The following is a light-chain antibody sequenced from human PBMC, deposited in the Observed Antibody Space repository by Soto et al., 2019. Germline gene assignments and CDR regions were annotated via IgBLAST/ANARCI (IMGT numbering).Light chain of an antibody. CDR3: SSFAGNNNLV. J-gene: IGLJ2*01. CDR2: EVS. CDR1: SSDVGGYNY. Sequence: QSALTQPPSASGSPGQSVTISCTGTSSDVGGYNYVSWYQQHPGKAPKLMISEVSKRPSGVPDRFSGSKSGNTASVTVSGLKAEDEADYYCSSFAGNNNLVFGGGTQLTVL. V-gene: IGLV2-8*01.